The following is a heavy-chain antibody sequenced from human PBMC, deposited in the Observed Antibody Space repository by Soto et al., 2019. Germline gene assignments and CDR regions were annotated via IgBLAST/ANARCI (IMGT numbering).Heavy chain of an antibody. CDR1: GFTFSSYA. J-gene: IGHJ4*02. Sequence: GGSLRLSCAASGFTFSSYAMSWVRQAPGKGLEWVSAISGSGGSTYYADYVKGRINISRDNSKNTLYLQMNSLRAEDTALYYCAREVFSAGTGSFFDYWGQGTLVTVSS. V-gene: IGHV3-23*01. CDR2: ISGSGGST. D-gene: IGHD6-13*01. CDR3: AREVFSAGTGSFFDY.